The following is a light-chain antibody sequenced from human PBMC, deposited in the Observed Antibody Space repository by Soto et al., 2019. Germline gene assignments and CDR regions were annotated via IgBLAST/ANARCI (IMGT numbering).Light chain of an antibody. CDR1: SNDVGLYNL. CDR3: CSYAGHTTSV. CDR2: EGS. J-gene: IGLJ1*01. Sequence: QSALTQPASVSGSPGQSITISCTGTSNDVGLYNLVSWYQQHPGKAPKLMIYEGSKRPSGVSNRFACSNSGNTASLTIFGLQAGDEADYYCCSYAGHTTSVFGTGTKLTVL. V-gene: IGLV2-23*01.